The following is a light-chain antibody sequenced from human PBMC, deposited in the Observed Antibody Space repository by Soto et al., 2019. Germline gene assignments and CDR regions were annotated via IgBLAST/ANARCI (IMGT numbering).Light chain of an antibody. Sequence: EIVMTQSPATLSVSPGERATLSCRAGQSVSSNLAWYQQKPGQAPRLLIYDASTRATGIPVRFSGSGSGTEFTLTTSSLRSEDFAVYYCQQYDNWPPFAFGPGTKVYIK. V-gene: IGKV3-15*01. J-gene: IGKJ3*01. CDR2: DAS. CDR3: QQYDNWPPFA. CDR1: QSVSSN.